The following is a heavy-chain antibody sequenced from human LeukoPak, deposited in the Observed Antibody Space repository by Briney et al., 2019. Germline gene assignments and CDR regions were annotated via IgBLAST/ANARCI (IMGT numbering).Heavy chain of an antibody. J-gene: IGHJ4*02. V-gene: IGHV3-30-3*01. D-gene: IGHD2-21*02. CDR3: ARGHCGGDCFFPVDY. Sequence: GGSLRLSCAASGFTFSSYAMHWVRQAPGKGLEWVAVISYDGTNKYYADSVKGRFTISRDNAKNSLYLQMNSLRDEDTAVYYCARGHCGGDCFFPVDYWGQGTLVTVSS. CDR2: ISYDGTNK. CDR1: GFTFSSYA.